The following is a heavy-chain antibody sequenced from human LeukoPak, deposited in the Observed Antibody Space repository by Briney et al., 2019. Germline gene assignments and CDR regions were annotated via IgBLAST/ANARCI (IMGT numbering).Heavy chain of an antibody. CDR1: GYTFTSYG. Sequence: ASVKVSCKASGYTFTSYGISWVRHAPGQGIEWMGWISAYNGNTNYAQKLQGRVTMTTDTSTSTAYLELRSLRSDDTAVYFCARGDCSSTSCFNFDYWGQGTLVTVSS. V-gene: IGHV1-18*04. CDR2: ISAYNGNT. J-gene: IGHJ4*02. CDR3: ARGDCSSTSCFNFDY. D-gene: IGHD2-2*01.